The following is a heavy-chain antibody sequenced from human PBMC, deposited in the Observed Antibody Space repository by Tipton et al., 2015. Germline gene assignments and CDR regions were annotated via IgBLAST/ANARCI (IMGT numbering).Heavy chain of an antibody. CDR2: ISYSGSA. CDR1: GVSIVSGGSH. D-gene: IGHD2-15*01. V-gene: IGHV4-31*03. Sequence: TLSLTCSVSGVSIVSGGSHWTWIRQRPGKGLEWLGYISYSGSAYYSPSLSSRISISRDASKNQFTPILTSVTAADTAVYYCARDWATSCRSGICQFFDYWGQGTLVTVSS. CDR3: ARDWATSCRSGICQFFDY. J-gene: IGHJ4*02.